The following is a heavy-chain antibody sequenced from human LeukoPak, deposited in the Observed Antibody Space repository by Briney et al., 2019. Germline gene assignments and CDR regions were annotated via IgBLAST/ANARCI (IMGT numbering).Heavy chain of an antibody. CDR2: IRYDGNNK. J-gene: IGHJ4*02. CDR3: AKASYIVVVPAASFDY. D-gene: IGHD2-2*01. Sequence: GSLRLSCAASGFTFSSYGMHWVRQAPGKGLEWVAFIRYDGNNKYYVESLKGRFTISRDNSKNTLYLQMNSLRAEDTAVYYCAKASYIVVVPAASFDYWGQGTLVTVSS. V-gene: IGHV3-30*02. CDR1: GFTFSSYG.